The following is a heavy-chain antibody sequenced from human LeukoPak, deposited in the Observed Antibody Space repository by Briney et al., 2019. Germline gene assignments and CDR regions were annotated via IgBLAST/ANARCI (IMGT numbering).Heavy chain of an antibody. CDR1: GGTFSSYA. CDR3: AGNPDHEDIAAAAPFDY. J-gene: IGHJ4*02. D-gene: IGHD6-13*01. Sequence: GASVKVSCKASGGTFSSYAISWVRQAPGQGLEWMGGIIPIFGTANYAQKFQGRVTITADESTSTAYMELSSLRSEDTAVYYCAGNPDHEDIAAAAPFDYWGQGTLVTVSS. CDR2: IIPIFGTA. V-gene: IGHV1-69*13.